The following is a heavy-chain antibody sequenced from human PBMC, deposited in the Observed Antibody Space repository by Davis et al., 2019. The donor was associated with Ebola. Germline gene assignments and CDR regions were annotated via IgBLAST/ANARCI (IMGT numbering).Heavy chain of an antibody. D-gene: IGHD5-12*01. CDR1: GFTVSSNY. CDR2: IYSGGST. J-gene: IGHJ4*02. V-gene: IGHV3-53*01. CDR3: ARGTTREYSGYAGY. Sequence: GGSLRLSCAASGFTVSSNYMSWVRQAPGKGLEWVSVIYSGGSTYYADSVKGRFTISRDNSKNTLYLQMNSLRAEDTAVYYCARGTTREYSGYAGYWGQGTLVTVS.